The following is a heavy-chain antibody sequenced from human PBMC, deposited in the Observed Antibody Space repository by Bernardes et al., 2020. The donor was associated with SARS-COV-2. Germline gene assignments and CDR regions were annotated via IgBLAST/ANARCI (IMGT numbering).Heavy chain of an antibody. D-gene: IGHD1-26*01. V-gene: IGHV3-23*01. CDR1: GFIFNNYG. J-gene: IGHJ4*02. CDR2: IACDAGNL. CDR3: ARDGGGSSFFDY. Sequence: GGSLRLSCAASGFIFNNYGMSWVRQASGKALEWVSTIACDAGNLHYADSVEGRFTISRDNSKNTLYLQMSSLRAEDTAVYFCARDGGGSSFFDYWGQGILVTVAS.